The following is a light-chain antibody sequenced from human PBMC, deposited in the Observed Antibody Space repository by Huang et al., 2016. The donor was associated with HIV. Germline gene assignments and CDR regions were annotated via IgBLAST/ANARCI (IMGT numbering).Light chain of an antibody. V-gene: IGKV3-20*01. CDR1: QSVNSGY. CDR3: QQYGSSPGT. J-gene: IGKJ1*01. Sequence: EIVLTQSPGTLSLSPGERATLPCRASQSVNSGYLAWYQQKPGQAPRLLIYGASIRATGIPGRFSGSGSGTDFTLTISRLQPEDFAVYFCQQYGSSPGTFGQGTKVEMK. CDR2: GAS.